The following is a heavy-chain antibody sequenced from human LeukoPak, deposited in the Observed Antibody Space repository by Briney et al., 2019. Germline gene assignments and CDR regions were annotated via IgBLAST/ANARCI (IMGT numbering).Heavy chain of an antibody. V-gene: IGHV1-18*01. J-gene: IGHJ4*02. CDR2: ISAYNGNT. CDR3: ARDRGYDYTDFPSFDY. Sequence: GASVKVSCKASGYTFTSYGISWVRQAPGQGLEWMGWISAYNGNTNYAQKLQGRVTMTTDTSTSTAYMELRSLRSDDTAVYYCARDRGYDYTDFPSFDYWGQGTLVTVSS. D-gene: IGHD5-12*01. CDR1: GYTFTSYG.